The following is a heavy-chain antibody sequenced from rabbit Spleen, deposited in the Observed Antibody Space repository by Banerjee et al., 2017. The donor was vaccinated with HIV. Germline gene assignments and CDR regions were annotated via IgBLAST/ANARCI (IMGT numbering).Heavy chain of an antibody. J-gene: IGHJ4*01. CDR1: GFSFSNSYY. Sequence: QSLEESGGDLVKPGASLTLTCTASGFSFSNSYYMCWVRQAPGKGLEWIACIYAGSSGIAFYATWAKGRFTISKTSSTTVTLQMTSLTAADTATYFCARDLVVAIGWNFNLWGQGTLVTVS. CDR3: ARDLVVAIGWNFNL. CDR2: IYAGSSGIA. D-gene: IGHD3-3*01. V-gene: IGHV1S40*01.